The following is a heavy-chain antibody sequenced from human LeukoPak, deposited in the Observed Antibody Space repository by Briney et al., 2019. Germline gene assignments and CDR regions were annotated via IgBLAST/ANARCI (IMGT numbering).Heavy chain of an antibody. CDR2: ISAYNGNT. CDR3: ASPLPEYSSGWYPLFKDYYYYSGMDV. Sequence: GASVKVSCKASGYTFTSYGISWVRQAPGQGLEWMGWISAYNGNTNYAQKLQGRVTMTTDTSTSTAYMELRSLRSDDTAVYYCASPLPEYSSGWYPLFKDYYYYSGMDVWGQGTTVTVSS. V-gene: IGHV1-18*01. J-gene: IGHJ6*02. CDR1: GYTFTSYG. D-gene: IGHD6-19*01.